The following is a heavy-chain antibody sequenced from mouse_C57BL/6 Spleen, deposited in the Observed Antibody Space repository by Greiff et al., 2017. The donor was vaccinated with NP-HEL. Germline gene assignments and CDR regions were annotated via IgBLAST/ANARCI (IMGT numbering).Heavy chain of an antibody. Sequence: QVHVKQPGAELVKPGASVKLSCKASGYTFTSYWMHWVKQRPGRGLEWIGRIDPNSGGTKYNEKFKSKATLTVDKPSSTAYMQLSSLTSEDSAVYYCASGQPDYAMDYWGQGTSVTVSS. CDR3: ASGQPDYAMDY. D-gene: IGHD6-1*01. V-gene: IGHV1-72*01. CDR1: GYTFTSYW. CDR2: IDPNSGGT. J-gene: IGHJ4*01.